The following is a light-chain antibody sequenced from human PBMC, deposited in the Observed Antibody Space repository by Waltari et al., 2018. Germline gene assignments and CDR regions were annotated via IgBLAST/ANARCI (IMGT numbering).Light chain of an antibody. Sequence: QSALTQPRSVSGSPGQSVTISCTGTSPYVSDANYVSWYQQYPAKAPKLFIYDFTKRPSGVPDRFSASKSGNTASLTISGLQAEDEADYYCCSFAGSYTWVFGGGTKLTVL. CDR1: SPYVSDANY. CDR3: CSFAGSYTWV. J-gene: IGLJ3*02. V-gene: IGLV2-11*01. CDR2: DFT.